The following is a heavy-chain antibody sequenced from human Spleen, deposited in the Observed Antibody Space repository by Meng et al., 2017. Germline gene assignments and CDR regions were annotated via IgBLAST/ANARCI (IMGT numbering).Heavy chain of an antibody. CDR3: ARGEDSGSYYDY. CDR2: IYDGGST. D-gene: IGHD1-26*01. Sequence: QARLQESGPGLVTPSGTRSLPCAVSGGSISSSNWWSWVRQSPGKGLEWIGEIYDGGSTNYNPSLKSRVTISVDTSKNQFSLKLSSVTAADTAVYYCARGEDSGSYYDYWGQGSLVTVSS. J-gene: IGHJ4*02. CDR1: GGSISSSNW. V-gene: IGHV4-4*02.